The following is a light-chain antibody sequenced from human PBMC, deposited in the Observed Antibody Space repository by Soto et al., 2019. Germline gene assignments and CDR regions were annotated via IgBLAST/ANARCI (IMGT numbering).Light chain of an antibody. CDR3: QQYNNWPFS. Sequence: EIVMTQAKDTLSVSPGERATLTCRAGQGVTTNFAWYQQKSGQSPRLLIYDVSIRATGVPARFSATGSETDFTLTISGLQSGDSAVYFCQQYNNWPFSFGQGTRLEI. V-gene: IGKV3-15*01. CDR1: QGVTTN. CDR2: DVS. J-gene: IGKJ5*01.